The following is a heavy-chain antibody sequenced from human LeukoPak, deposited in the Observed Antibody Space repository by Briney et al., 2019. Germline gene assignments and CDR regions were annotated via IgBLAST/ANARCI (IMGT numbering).Heavy chain of an antibody. J-gene: IGHJ4*02. CDR1: SGSVSDTSYY. Sequence: PSETLSLTCSVSSGSVSDTSYYWGWIRQPPGKGLEWIGSMYYRGSAHYNPSLKSRVTIFVDTSKNQFTLTLTSVTAADTAVYYCASGKQWLANLDYWGQGTLVTVSP. D-gene: IGHD6-19*01. V-gene: IGHV4-39*01. CDR3: ASGKQWLANLDY. CDR2: MYYRGSA.